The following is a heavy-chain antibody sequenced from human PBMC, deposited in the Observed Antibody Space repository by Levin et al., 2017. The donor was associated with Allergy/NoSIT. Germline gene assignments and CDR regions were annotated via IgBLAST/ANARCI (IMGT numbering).Heavy chain of an antibody. CDR2: ISWNGGRV. CDR3: AKDSTSYISSQDLDC. CDR1: GFNFDGYA. J-gene: IGHJ4*02. V-gene: IGHV3-9*01. Sequence: SLKISCAGSGFNFDGYAMHWVRRGPGKGLEWVSGISWNGGRVAYADSVKGRFTVARDNAKNSLFLHMSNLRQEDSALYYCAKDSTSYISSQDLDCWGPGTLVTVSS. D-gene: IGHD6-13*01.